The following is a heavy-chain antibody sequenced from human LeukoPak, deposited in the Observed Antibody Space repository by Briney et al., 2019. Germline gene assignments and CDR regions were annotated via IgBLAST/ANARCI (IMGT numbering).Heavy chain of an antibody. V-gene: IGHV3-48*03. CDR1: GFTFSSYE. Sequence: PGGSLRLSCAASGFTFSSYEMNWVRHAPGKGLEWVSYISSSGSTIYYADSVKGRFTISRANSKNTLYLQMNSLRSEDTAVYYCAKDRATVSDWDYYYMDVWGKGTTVTISS. J-gene: IGHJ6*03. CDR3: AKDRATVSDWDYYYMDV. CDR2: ISSSGSTI. D-gene: IGHD3/OR15-3a*01.